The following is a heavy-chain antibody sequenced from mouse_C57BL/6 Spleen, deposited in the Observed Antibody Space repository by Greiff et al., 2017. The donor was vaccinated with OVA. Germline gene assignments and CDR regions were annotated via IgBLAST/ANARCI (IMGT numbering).Heavy chain of an antibody. CDR3: AREVTGTLSFDY. V-gene: IGHV3-6*01. Sequence: EVQLQESGPGLVKPSQSLSLTCSVTGYSITSGYYWNWIRQFPGNKLEWMGYISYDGSNNYNPSLKNRISITRDTSKNQFFLKLNSVTTEDTATYYCAREVTGTLSFDYWGQGTTLTVSS. D-gene: IGHD4-1*01. CDR1: GYSITSGYY. J-gene: IGHJ2*01. CDR2: ISYDGSN.